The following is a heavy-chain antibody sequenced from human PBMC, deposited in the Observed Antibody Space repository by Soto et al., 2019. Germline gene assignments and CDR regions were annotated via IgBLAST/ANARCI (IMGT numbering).Heavy chain of an antibody. Sequence: PGGSLRLSCAASAFTFSSYNMNWVRQAPGEGLGWVSYISSSSSTIDYADSVKGRFTISRDNAKNSLDLQLNGLRAEDTAVYCCARRATRKHKFGYWGQGTLVTSPQ. V-gene: IGHV3-48*01. CDR2: ISSSSSTI. D-gene: IGHD2-21*01. CDR1: AFTFSSYN. CDR3: ARRATRKHKFGY. J-gene: IGHJ4*02.